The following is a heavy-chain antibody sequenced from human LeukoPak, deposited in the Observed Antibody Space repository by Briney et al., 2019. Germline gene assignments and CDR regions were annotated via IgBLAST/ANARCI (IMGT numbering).Heavy chain of an antibody. CDR1: GGSISSYY. CDR3: ARDDWNYGSSMDV. D-gene: IGHD1-7*01. CDR2: IYYSGST. J-gene: IGHJ6*02. Sequence: SETLSLTCTVSGGSISSYYWSWIRQPPGKGLEWIGYIYYSGSTNYNPSLKSRVTISVDTSKNQFSLKLSSVTAADTAVYYCARDDWNYGSSMDVWGQGTTVTVSS. V-gene: IGHV4-59*01.